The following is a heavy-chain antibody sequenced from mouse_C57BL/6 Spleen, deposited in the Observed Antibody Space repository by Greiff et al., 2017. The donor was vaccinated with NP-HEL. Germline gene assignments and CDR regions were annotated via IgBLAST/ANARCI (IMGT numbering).Heavy chain of an antibody. Sequence: EVQVVESGGGLVKPGGSLKLSCAASGFTFSSYAMSWVCQTPEKRLEWVATISDGGSYTYYPDNVKGRFTISRDNAKNNLYLQMSHLKSEDTAMYYCARGGQSWFAYWGQGTLVTVSA. CDR3: ARGGQSWFAY. D-gene: IGHD3-3*01. V-gene: IGHV5-4*01. CDR1: GFTFSSYA. CDR2: ISDGGSYT. J-gene: IGHJ3*01.